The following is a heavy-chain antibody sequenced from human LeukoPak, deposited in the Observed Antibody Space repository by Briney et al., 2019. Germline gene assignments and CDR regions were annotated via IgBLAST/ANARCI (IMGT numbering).Heavy chain of an antibody. J-gene: IGHJ5*02. CDR2: MNPNSGNT. V-gene: IGHV1-8*01. CDR1: GYTFTSYD. CDR3: ARGVGYCSAGSCYYNWFDP. Sequence: ASVKVSCKASGYTFTSYDINWVRQATGQGLEWMGWMNPNSGNTGYAQKFQGRVTMTRNTSISTAYMELSSLRSEDTAVYYCARGVGYCSAGSCYYNWFDPWGQGTLVTVSS. D-gene: IGHD2-15*01.